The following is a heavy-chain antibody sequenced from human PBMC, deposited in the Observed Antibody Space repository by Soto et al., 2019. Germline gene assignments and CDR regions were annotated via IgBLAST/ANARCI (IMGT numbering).Heavy chain of an antibody. D-gene: IGHD1-26*01. CDR1: GCSFTSYW. CDR2: IYPGDSDT. CDR3: ARLDSGGSYQGYYFDY. J-gene: IGHJ4*02. Sequence: EALRISWKGSGCSFTSYWIGWVRQMPGKGLEWMGIIYPGDSDTRYSPSFQGQVTISADKSISTAYLQWSSLKASDTAMYYCARLDSGGSYQGYYFDYWGQGTLVSVSS. V-gene: IGHV5-51*01.